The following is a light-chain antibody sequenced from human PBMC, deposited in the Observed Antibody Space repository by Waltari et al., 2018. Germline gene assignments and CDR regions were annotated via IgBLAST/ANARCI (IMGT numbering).Light chain of an antibody. CDR1: QGINSW. CDR2: KAS. J-gene: IGKJ4*01. Sequence: DIQMTQSPSSLSASVGDRVTITCRASQGINSWLAWYQQKPGKAPNLLIYKASSLQSGVPSRFSGSGSGTDFTLTISSLQPEDFATYYCQQYNSAPLTFGGGTKVEIK. CDR3: QQYNSAPLT. V-gene: IGKV1-12*01.